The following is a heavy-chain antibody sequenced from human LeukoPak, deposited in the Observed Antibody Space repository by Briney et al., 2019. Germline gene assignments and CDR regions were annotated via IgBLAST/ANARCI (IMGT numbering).Heavy chain of an antibody. CDR1: GGSISSYY. D-gene: IGHD6-13*01. CDR3: ARDPFRSSYDY. Sequence: PETLSLTCTVSGGSISSYYWSWIRQPAGKGLEWIGRISTSGSTNYNPSLKSRVTMSVDTSKNQFSLKLSSVTAADTAVYYCARDPFRSSYDYWGQGTLVTVSS. CDR2: ISTSGST. V-gene: IGHV4-4*07. J-gene: IGHJ4*02.